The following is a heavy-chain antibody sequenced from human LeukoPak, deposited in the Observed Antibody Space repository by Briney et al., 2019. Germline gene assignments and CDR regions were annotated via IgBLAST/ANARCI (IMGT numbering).Heavy chain of an antibody. V-gene: IGHV3-21*01. J-gene: IGHJ5*02. CDR1: GFTFSSYS. CDR2: ISSSSSYI. Sequence: GGSLRLSCAASGFTFSSYSMNWVRQAPGKGLEWVSSISSSSSYIYYADSVKGRFTISRDNAKNSLYLQMNSLRAEDTAVYYCARESFYGSGSYLNWFDPWGQGTLVTVSS. D-gene: IGHD3-10*01. CDR3: ARESFYGSGSYLNWFDP.